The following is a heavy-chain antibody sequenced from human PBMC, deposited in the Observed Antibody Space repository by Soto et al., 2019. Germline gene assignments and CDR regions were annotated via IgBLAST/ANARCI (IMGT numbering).Heavy chain of an antibody. CDR2: IYYSGST. V-gene: IGHV4-30-4*01. J-gene: IGHJ5*02. D-gene: IGHD6-6*01. CDR3: ARYYFIAARDNWFDP. Sequence: PSETLSLTCTVSGGSISSGDYYWSWIRQPPGKGLEWIGYIYYSGSTYYNPSLKSRVTISVDTSKNQFSLKLSSVTAADTAVYYCARYYFIAARDNWFDPWGQGTLVTVSS. CDR1: GGSISSGDYY.